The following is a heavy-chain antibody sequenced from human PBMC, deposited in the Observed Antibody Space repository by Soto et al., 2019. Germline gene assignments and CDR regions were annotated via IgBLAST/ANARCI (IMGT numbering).Heavy chain of an antibody. J-gene: IGHJ3*02. CDR2: IIPIFGTA. V-gene: IGHV1-69*01. D-gene: IGHD3-10*01. Sequence: QVQLVQSGAEVKKPGSSVKVSCKASGGTFSSYAISWVRQAPGQGLEWMGGIIPIFGTANYAQKFQGRVTITADESTSTAYMELSSLRSEDTAVYYCARVGGDYGSGSYEDDAFDIWGQGTMVTVSS. CDR3: ARVGGDYGSGSYEDDAFDI. CDR1: GGTFSSYA.